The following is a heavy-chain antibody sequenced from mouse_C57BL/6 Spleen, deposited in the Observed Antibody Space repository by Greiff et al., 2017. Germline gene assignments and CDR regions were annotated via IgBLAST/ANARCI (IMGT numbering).Heavy chain of an antibody. J-gene: IGHJ3*01. CDR3: ARHGPNYYGSSYDWFAY. V-gene: IGHV1-62-2*01. CDR2: FYPGSGSI. D-gene: IGHD1-1*01. CDR1: GYTFTEYT. Sequence: VKLMESGAELVKPGASVKLSCKASGYTFTEYTIHWVKQRSGQGLEWIGWFYPGSGSIKYNEKFKDKATLTADKSSSTVYMELSRLTSEDSAVYFCARHGPNYYGSSYDWFAYWGQGTLVTVSA.